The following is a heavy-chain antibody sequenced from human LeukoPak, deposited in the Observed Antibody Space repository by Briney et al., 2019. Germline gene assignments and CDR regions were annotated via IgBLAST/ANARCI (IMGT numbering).Heavy chain of an antibody. J-gene: IGHJ6*02. CDR1: GGSFSGYY. D-gene: IGHD2-2*01. Sequence: KPSQTLSLTCAVYGGSFSGYYWSWTRPPPGKGLEWIGEINHSGSTNYNPSLKSRVTISVDTSKNQFSLKLSSVTAADTAVYYCARDVVVPAAVVYYYYGMDVWGQGTTVTVSS. CDR3: ARDVVVPAAVVYYYYGMDV. V-gene: IGHV4-34*01. CDR2: INHSGST.